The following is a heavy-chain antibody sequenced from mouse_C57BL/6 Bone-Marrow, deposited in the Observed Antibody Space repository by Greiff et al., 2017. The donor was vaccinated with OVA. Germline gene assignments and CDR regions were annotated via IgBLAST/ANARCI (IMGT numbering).Heavy chain of an antibody. CDR1: GYAFSSYW. V-gene: IGHV1-80*01. CDR3: AREPDLTTVEDYAMDY. D-gene: IGHD1-1*01. CDR2: IYPGDGDT. J-gene: IGHJ4*01. Sequence: QVQLQQSGAELVKPGASVKISCKASGYAFSSYWMNWVKQRPGKGLEWIGQIYPGDGDTNYNGKFKGKATLTADKSSSTAYMQLSRLTSEDSAVYFCAREPDLTTVEDYAMDYWGQGTSVTVSS.